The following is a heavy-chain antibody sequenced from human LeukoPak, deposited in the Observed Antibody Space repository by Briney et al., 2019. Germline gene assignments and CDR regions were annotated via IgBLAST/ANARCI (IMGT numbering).Heavy chain of an antibody. CDR1: GGSISSGDYY. V-gene: IGHV4-61*02. Sequence: SETLSLTCTVSGGSISSGDYYWSWIRQPAGKGLEWIGRIIATAGATNYNPSLGSRVTISEDTSRNQFSLNLRSVTAADTAVYFCVREDIVVEPAGIGWFDPWGQGAQVIVSS. J-gene: IGHJ5*02. CDR3: VREDIVVEPAGIGWFDP. D-gene: IGHD2-2*01. CDR2: IIATAGAT.